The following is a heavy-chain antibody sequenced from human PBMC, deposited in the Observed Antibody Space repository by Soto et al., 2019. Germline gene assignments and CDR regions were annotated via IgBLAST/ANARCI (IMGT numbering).Heavy chain of an antibody. Sequence: SSETLSLTCTVSGGSVSSGSYYWSWIRQPPGKGLEWIGYIYYSGSTNYNPSLKSRVTISVDTSKNQFSLKLSSVTAADTAVYYCARDHDFWSGYYTLYYYYGMDAWGQGTTVTVSS. D-gene: IGHD3-3*01. CDR1: GGSVSSGSYY. V-gene: IGHV4-61*01. CDR3: ARDHDFWSGYYTLYYYYGMDA. J-gene: IGHJ6*02. CDR2: IYYSGST.